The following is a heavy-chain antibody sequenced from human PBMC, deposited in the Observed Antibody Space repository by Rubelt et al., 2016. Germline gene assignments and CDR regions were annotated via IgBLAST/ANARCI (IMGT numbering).Heavy chain of an antibody. D-gene: IGHD3-10*01. J-gene: IGHJ4*02. CDR1: GFIFSDFY. Sequence: GFIFSDFYLSWIRQAPGKGLEWLSYISFDGDITFYAASVKGRFTISRDNAKKSVYLQMNSLRAEDTAVYYCARGNSAAYWGQGTLVTVSS. V-gene: IGHV3-11*01. CDR3: ARGNSAAY. CDR2: ISFDGDIT.